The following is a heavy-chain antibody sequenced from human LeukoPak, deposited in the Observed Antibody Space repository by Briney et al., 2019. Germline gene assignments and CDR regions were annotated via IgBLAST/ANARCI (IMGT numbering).Heavy chain of an antibody. CDR2: INHSGST. V-gene: IGHV4-34*01. D-gene: IGHD3-10*01. J-gene: IGHJ4*02. Sequence: SETLSLTCAVYGGSFSGYYWSWIRQPPGKGLEWIGEINHSGSTNYNPSLKGRVTISVDTSKNQFSLKLSSVTAADTAVYYCARALVRGVTYFDYWGQGTLVTVSS. CDR3: ARALVRGVTYFDY. CDR1: GGSFSGYY.